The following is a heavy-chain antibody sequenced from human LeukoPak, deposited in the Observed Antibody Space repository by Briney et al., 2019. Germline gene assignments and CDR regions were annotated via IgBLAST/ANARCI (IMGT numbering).Heavy chain of an antibody. CDR2: ISGSGGTT. J-gene: IGHJ4*02. CDR3: AKLSVYGYPGIFLDD. CDR1: GFTFSNYG. Sequence: GGSLRLSCAASGFTFSNYGLSWVRQAPGKGLEWVSSISGSGGTTYYADSVKGRFTISRDNSENTLYLQMNSLRDEDTAIYYCAKLSVYGYPGIFLDDWGQGTLVTVSS. V-gene: IGHV3-23*01. D-gene: IGHD5-18*01.